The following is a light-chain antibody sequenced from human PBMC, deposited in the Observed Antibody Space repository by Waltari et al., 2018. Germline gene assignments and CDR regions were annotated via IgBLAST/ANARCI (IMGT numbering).Light chain of an antibody. J-gene: IGLJ3*02. V-gene: IGLV8-61*01. CDR1: SGSVSGGYY. CDR3: ELYLGSGISV. CDR2: ATN. Sequence: QTVVTQEPSLSVSPGGTVTLTCGLRSGSVSGGYYPSWYQQTPGQAPRTLIYATNTRSSGVPDRFSGSILGNKAALTITGAQADDESAYYCELYLGSGISVFGGGTKLTVL.